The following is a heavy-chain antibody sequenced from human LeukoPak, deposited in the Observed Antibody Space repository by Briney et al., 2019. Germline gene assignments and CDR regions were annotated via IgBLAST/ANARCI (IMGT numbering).Heavy chain of an antibody. D-gene: IGHD6-13*01. V-gene: IGHV1-2*02. Sequence: ASVKVSCKASGYTFTGYYMHWVRQAPGQGLEWMGWINPNSGGTNYAQKFQGRVTMTRDTSISTAYMELSRLRSDDTAVYYCARAIAAAGTGGYYMDAWGKGTTVTVSS. CDR2: INPNSGGT. CDR1: GYTFTGYY. J-gene: IGHJ6*03. CDR3: ARAIAAAGTGGYYMDA.